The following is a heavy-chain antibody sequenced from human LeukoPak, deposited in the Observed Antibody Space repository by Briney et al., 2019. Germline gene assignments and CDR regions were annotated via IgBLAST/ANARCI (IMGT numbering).Heavy chain of an antibody. CDR2: IYNDGSST. CDR3: ARHGSITMVRGRLRYYYMDV. J-gene: IGHJ6*03. Sequence: GGSLRLSCAASGFTFSSYWMHWVRQAPGKGLVWVSRIYNDGSSTSYADSVKGRFTISRDNSKNTLYLQMNSLRAEDTAVYYCARHGSITMVRGRLRYYYMDVWGKGTTVTISS. V-gene: IGHV3-74*01. D-gene: IGHD3-10*01. CDR1: GFTFSSYW.